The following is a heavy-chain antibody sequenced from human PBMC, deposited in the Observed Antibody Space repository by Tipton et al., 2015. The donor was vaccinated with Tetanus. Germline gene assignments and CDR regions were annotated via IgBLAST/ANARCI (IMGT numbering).Heavy chain of an antibody. CDR2: ICYSGSI. J-gene: IGHJ3*02. CDR1: GGSISNSNFY. Sequence: TLSLTCTVSGGSISNSNFYWSWIRQPPGKGLEWIGYICYSGSIYYNPSLKGRVTVSLDTSKNQFSLRLTSVTAADTAVYYCARAGSDYGDKENGFDIWGQGTSVTVSS. D-gene: IGHD4-17*01. CDR3: ARAGSDYGDKENGFDI. V-gene: IGHV4-30-4*01.